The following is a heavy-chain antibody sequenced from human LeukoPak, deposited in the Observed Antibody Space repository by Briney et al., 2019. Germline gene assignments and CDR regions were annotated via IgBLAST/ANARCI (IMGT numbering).Heavy chain of an antibody. J-gene: IGHJ4*02. Sequence: WETLSLTCTVSGGSISSYYWSWIRQPPGKGLEWIGYIYYSGSTNYNPSLKSRVTISVDTSKNQFSLKLSSVTAADTAVYYCARIAAAGHFDYWGQGTLVTVSS. V-gene: IGHV4-59*01. CDR2: IYYSGST. CDR1: GGSISSYY. D-gene: IGHD6-13*01. CDR3: ARIAAAGHFDY.